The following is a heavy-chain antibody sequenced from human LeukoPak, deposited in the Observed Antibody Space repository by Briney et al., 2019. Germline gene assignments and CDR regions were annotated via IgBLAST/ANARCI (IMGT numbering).Heavy chain of an antibody. CDR2: ISSSSSTI. D-gene: IGHD2-15*01. Sequence: GGSLRLSCAASGFTFSSFSMNWVRQAPGKGLDWVSYISSSSSTIYYADSVKGRFTISRDNAKNSLYLQMNSLRAEDTALYYCAKDLEVVAATSPEFDPWGQGTLVTVSS. CDR1: GFTFSSFS. J-gene: IGHJ5*02. CDR3: AKDLEVVAATSPEFDP. V-gene: IGHV3-48*04.